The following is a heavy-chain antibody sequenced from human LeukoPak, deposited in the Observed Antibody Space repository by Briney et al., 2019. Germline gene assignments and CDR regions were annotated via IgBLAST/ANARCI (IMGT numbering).Heavy chain of an antibody. D-gene: IGHD5-12*01. CDR1: GYTSTGYY. J-gene: IGHJ4*02. Sequence: ASVKVSCKASGYTSTGYYMHWVRQAPGQGLEWMGWINPNSGGTNYAQKFQGRVTMTRDTSISTAYMELSRLRSDDTAVYYCARDPVAISNFDYWGQGTLVTVSS. V-gene: IGHV1-2*02. CDR3: ARDPVAISNFDY. CDR2: INPNSGGT.